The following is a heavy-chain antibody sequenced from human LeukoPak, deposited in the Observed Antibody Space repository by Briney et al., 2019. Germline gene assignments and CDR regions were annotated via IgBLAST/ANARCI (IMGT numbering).Heavy chain of an antibody. CDR2: INPNTGAT. Sequence: ASVKVSCKASGYTFTGYYMHWVRQAPGQGLEWMGWINPNTGATKFAHKFQGRVTMTRDTSISTAYMDLSTLTSDDTALYYCARVDVPGYFSLNPGYWGQGTLLTVTS. CDR3: ARVDVPGYFSLNPGY. V-gene: IGHV1-2*02. CDR1: GYTFTGYY. J-gene: IGHJ4*02. D-gene: IGHD3-9*01.